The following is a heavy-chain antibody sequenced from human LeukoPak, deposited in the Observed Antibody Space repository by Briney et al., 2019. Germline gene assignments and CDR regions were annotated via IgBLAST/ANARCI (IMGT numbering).Heavy chain of an antibody. J-gene: IGHJ4*02. D-gene: IGHD5-12*01. CDR2: ISYDGSNK. CDR1: GFSFTSYA. Sequence: PGGSLRLSCAASGFSFTSYAMHWVRQAPGKGLEWVAVISYDGSNKYYADSVKGRFTISRDNAKNTLYLQMNSLRAEDTAVYYCAKDQGLYSGYDPLDYWGQGTLVTVSS. V-gene: IGHV3-30*18. CDR3: AKDQGLYSGYDPLDY.